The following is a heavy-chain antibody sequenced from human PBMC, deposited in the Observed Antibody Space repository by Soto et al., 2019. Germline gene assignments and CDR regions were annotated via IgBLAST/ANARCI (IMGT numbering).Heavy chain of an antibody. V-gene: IGHV4-34*01. CDR2: INNSGST. Sequence: SETLSLTCAVYGGSFSGYYWSWIRQPPGKGLEWIGEINNSGSTNYNPSLKRRVTISVDTSKNQFSLKLSSVTAADTAVYYCARVGRWEYYYDSSGYFGYWGQGTLVTVSS. J-gene: IGHJ4*02. D-gene: IGHD3-22*01. CDR3: ARVGRWEYYYDSSGYFGY. CDR1: GGSFSGYY.